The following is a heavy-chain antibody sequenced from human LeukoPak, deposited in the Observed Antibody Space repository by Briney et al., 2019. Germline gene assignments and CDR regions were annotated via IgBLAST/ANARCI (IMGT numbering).Heavy chain of an antibody. CDR3: ARDVCSGGSCYSFDY. CDR2: INPNSGGT. Sequence: ASVKVSCKASGYTFTGYYMHWVRQAPGQGLEWMGWINPNSGGTNYAQKFQGRVTMTRDTSISTAYMELSRLRSDDTAVYYCARDVCSGGSCYSFDYWGQGTLVTASS. D-gene: IGHD2-15*01. CDR1: GYTFTGYY. J-gene: IGHJ4*02. V-gene: IGHV1-2*02.